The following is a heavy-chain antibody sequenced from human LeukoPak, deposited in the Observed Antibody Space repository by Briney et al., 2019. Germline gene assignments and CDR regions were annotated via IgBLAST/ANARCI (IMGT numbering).Heavy chain of an antibody. CDR3: VQFELDY. CDR2: INPNNGGR. Sequence: ASVKVSCKTSGYTFTAYYMHWVRQAPGQGLEYMGWINPNNGGRQFAQKFQGRVTMTRDTSISTAYMDLSRLRSDDTAVYYCVQFELDYWGQGTLVTVSS. V-gene: IGHV1-2*02. CDR1: GYTFTAYY. D-gene: IGHD1-7*01. J-gene: IGHJ4*02.